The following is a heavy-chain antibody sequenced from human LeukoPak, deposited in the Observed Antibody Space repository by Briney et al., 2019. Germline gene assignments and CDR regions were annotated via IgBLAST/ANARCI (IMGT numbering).Heavy chain of an antibody. CDR1: GFTFSTYS. CDR2: ISSSSSYI. CDR3: ARRGSYSSGYYAYYFDY. D-gene: IGHD6-19*01. Sequence: GGSLRLSCAASGFTFSTYSMNWVRQAPGKGLEWVSFISSSSSYIYYTDSLKGRFTISRDNAKNSLYLQMNSLRAADTAVYYCARRGSYSSGYYAYYFDYWGQGTLVTVSS. J-gene: IGHJ4*02. V-gene: IGHV3-21*01.